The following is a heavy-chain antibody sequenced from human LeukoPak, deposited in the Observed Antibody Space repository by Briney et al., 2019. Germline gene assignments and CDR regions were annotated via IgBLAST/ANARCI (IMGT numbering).Heavy chain of an antibody. J-gene: IGHJ6*02. CDR2: ISRSGDSL. CDR1: GFTFSDYY. D-gene: IGHD2-15*01. CDR3: AREVVVIPDYYYYGMDV. Sequence: GGSLRLSCAASGFTFSDYYMTWIRQAPGKGLEYVSHISRSGDSLYYGDSVTGRFSISRDNAKNSLYLQMNSLRVEDTAVYYCAREVVVIPDYYYYGMDVWGQGTTVIVSS. V-gene: IGHV3-11*01.